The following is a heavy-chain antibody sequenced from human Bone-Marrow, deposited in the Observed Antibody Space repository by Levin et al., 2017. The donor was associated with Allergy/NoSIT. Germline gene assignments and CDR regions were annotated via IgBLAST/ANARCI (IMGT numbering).Heavy chain of an antibody. CDR1: GGSISSGDFY. CDR2: IYDSGST. CDR3: ARVGKVQTSIGDYVVGYFDY. Sequence: SETLSLTCTVSGGSISSGDFYWSWIRQPPGKGLQWIGDIYDSGSTYYNPSLKSRLAVSVHTSKNQFSLKLRSVTAADTAVYYCARVGKVQTSIGDYVVGYFDYWGQGTLVTVSS. V-gene: IGHV4-30-4*01. D-gene: IGHD4-17*01. J-gene: IGHJ4*02.